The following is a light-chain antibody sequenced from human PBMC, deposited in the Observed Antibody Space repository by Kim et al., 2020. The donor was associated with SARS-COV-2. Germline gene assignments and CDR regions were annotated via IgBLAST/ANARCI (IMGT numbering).Light chain of an antibody. CDR3: QQYGGSPWT. V-gene: IGKV3-20*01. CDR2: ATS. CDR1: QSVSSNY. J-gene: IGKJ2*01. Sequence: EIVLTQSPGTLSLSPGERATLSCRASQSVSSNYLAWYQQKPSQAPRLLIYATSSRATGIPDRFSGSGSGTDFTLTISRLEPEDFAVYYCQQYGGSPWTFGQGTKLEI.